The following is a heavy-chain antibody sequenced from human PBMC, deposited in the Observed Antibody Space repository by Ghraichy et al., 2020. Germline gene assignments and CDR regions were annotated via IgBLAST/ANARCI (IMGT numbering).Heavy chain of an antibody. CDR1: GFIFSNHD. J-gene: IGHJ4*02. CDR3: ARIDHGFDY. V-gene: IGHV3-69-1*02. D-gene: IGHD4-17*01. Sequence: GGSLRLSCAGSGFIFSNHDMSWVRLLPGKGLECISYISKSHTTYYADSVKGRFTISRDNARNSLYLQMNSLRAEDTGIYYCARIDHGFDYWGQGTQVTVSS. CDR2: ISKSHTT.